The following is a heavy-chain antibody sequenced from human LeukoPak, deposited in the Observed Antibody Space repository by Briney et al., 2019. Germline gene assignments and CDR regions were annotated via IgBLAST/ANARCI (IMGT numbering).Heavy chain of an antibody. J-gene: IGHJ4*02. CDR3: ARRPHNWGFDY. Sequence: SETLSLTCTVSGDSFTSYYWSWIRQPPGKGLEWIGHIYNRGNTHYNPSLKSRVTISVDTSKNQFSLTLNSVTAADTAVFYCARRPHNWGFDYWGQGILVTVSS. V-gene: IGHV4-4*08. CDR2: IYNRGNT. D-gene: IGHD7-27*01. CDR1: GDSFTSYY.